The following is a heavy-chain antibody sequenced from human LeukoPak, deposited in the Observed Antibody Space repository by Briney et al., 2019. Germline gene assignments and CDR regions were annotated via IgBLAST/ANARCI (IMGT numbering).Heavy chain of an antibody. CDR3: ARGSDSDY. V-gene: IGHV1-18*01. D-gene: IGHD2-21*02. CDR1: GYTFTNYG. CDR2: ISAYNGNT. J-gene: IGHJ4*02. Sequence: ASVKVSCKASGYTFTNYGISWVRQAPGEGLEWMGWISAYNGNTNYAQKLQDRVTMTTDTSTTTSYMELRSLRSDDTAVYYCARGSDSDYWGQGTLVTVSS.